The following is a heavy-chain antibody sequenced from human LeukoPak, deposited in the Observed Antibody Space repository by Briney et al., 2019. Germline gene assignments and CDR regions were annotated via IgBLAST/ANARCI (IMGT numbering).Heavy chain of an antibody. Sequence: GGSLRLSCAASGSTFSTYIMNWVRQAPGKGLEWVSSISSSSDYIYYVDSVKGRFTISRDNAKNSLYLQMNSLRAEDTAVYYCARGNIKFDYWGQGTLATVSS. J-gene: IGHJ4*02. CDR2: ISSSSDYI. CDR1: GSTFSTYI. CDR3: ARGNIKFDY. V-gene: IGHV3-21*01.